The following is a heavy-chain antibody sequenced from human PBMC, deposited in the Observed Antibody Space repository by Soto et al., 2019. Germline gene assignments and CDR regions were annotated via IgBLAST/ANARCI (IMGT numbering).Heavy chain of an antibody. CDR1: GFTFSRYW. CDR3: ASNYAYAEGYYWYGIDV. Sequence: EVQLVESGGGLVLPGGSLRLSCAASGFTFSRYWMHWVRQAPGMGLVWVSRISSYGSETHYADSVKGRFTISRDNAKNTLYLQMKSLRADDTAVYYCASNYAYAEGYYWYGIDVWGQGTTVTVSS. D-gene: IGHD3-16*01. V-gene: IGHV3-74*01. J-gene: IGHJ6*02. CDR2: ISSYGSET.